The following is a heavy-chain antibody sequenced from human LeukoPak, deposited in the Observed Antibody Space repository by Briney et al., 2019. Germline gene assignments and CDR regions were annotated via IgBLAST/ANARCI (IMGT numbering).Heavy chain of an antibody. CDR2: IYHSGST. CDR3: AAAVGVDDTYYFDY. Sequence: SETLSLTCAVSGGSISSSNWWSWVRQPPGKGLEWIGEIYHSGSTNYNPSLKSRVTISVDKSKNQFSLKLSSVTAADTAVYYCAAAVGVDDTYYFDYWGQGTLVTVSS. D-gene: IGHD1-26*01. J-gene: IGHJ4*02. V-gene: IGHV4-4*02. CDR1: GGSISSSNW.